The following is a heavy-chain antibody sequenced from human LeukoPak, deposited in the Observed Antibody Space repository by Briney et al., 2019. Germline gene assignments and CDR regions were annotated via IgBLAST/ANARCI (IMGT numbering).Heavy chain of an antibody. Sequence: LTGGSLRLSCAASGFTFSSYAMSWVRQAPGKGLEWVSAISGSGGSTYYADSVKGRFTISRDNSKNTLYLQMNSLRAEDTAVYYCVKGGLGCSSTSCFDYWGQGTLVTVSS. J-gene: IGHJ4*02. CDR1: GFTFSSYA. CDR3: VKGGLGCSSTSCFDY. CDR2: ISGSGGST. V-gene: IGHV3-23*01. D-gene: IGHD2-2*01.